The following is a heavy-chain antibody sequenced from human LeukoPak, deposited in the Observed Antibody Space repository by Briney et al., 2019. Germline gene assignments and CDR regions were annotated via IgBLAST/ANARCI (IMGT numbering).Heavy chain of an antibody. CDR3: ARDYGPFGV. CDR1: GASITTYY. CDR2: IYFSGTT. D-gene: IGHD3-10*01. V-gene: IGHV4-59*01. J-gene: IGHJ6*02. Sequence: SETLSLTCTVSGASITTYYWSWIRQPPGKGLEWIGYIYFSGTTNYNPSLKSRVTISLDASNKQFSLRLNSVTAADTAVYYCARDYGPFGVWGQGTTVAVSS.